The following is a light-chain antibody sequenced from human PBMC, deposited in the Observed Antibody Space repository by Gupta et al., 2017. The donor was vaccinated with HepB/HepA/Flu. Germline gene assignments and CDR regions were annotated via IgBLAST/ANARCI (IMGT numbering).Light chain of an antibody. CDR1: HILTNSY. CDR2: GTS. V-gene: IGKV3-20*01. J-gene: IGKJ1*01. Sequence: VLTQSPGTLSLSAGERASLSCRASHILTNSYLAWYQQKPGQAPRLLIYGTSSRATGIPDRFSGSGSGTDFTLTISRLEPEDFSVYYCQHFGNSVWTFGQGTKVEIK. CDR3: QHFGNSVWT.